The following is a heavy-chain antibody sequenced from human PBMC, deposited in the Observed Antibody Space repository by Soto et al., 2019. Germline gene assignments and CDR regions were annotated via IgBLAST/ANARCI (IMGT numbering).Heavy chain of an antibody. J-gene: IGHJ6*02. D-gene: IGHD4-17*01. CDR1: GGSISSGDYY. CDR2: IYYSGST. Sequence: SETLSLTCTVSGGSISSGDYYWSWIRQPPGKGLEWIGYIYYSGSTYYNPSLKSRVTISVDTSKNQFSLKLSSVTAADTAVYYCARDSRGRIYGGNSGFYYYGMDVWGQGTTVTVSS. CDR3: ARDSRGRIYGGNSGFYYYGMDV. V-gene: IGHV4-30-4*01.